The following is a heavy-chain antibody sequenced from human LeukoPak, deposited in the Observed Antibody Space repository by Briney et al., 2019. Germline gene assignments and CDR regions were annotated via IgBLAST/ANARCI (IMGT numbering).Heavy chain of an antibody. CDR1: GGSISSYY. J-gene: IGHJ4*02. V-gene: IGHV4-59*08. CDR3: ARVDYDFWSGYYIDY. CDR2: IYYSGST. D-gene: IGHD3-3*01. Sequence: SETLSLTCTVSGGSISSYYWSWIRQPPGKGLEWIGYIYYSGSTYYNPSLKSRVTISVDTSKNQFSLKLSSVTAADTAVYYCARVDYDFWSGYYIDYWGQGTLVTVSS.